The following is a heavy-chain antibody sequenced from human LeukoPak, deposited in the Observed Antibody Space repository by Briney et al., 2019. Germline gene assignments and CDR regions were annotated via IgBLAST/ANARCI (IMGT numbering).Heavy chain of an antibody. V-gene: IGHV3-7*01. Sequence: PGGSLRLSCAASGFTLSNYWMTWVRQAPGKGLEWLANIKEDGSEKYYLDSVKGRFTISRDNAKNSLYLQMNSLRAEDTALYYCARDRDYVDRVNYDAFDLWGQGTMVAVSS. CDR1: GFTLSNYW. D-gene: IGHD4-17*01. CDR2: IKEDGSEK. CDR3: ARDRDYVDRVNYDAFDL. J-gene: IGHJ3*01.